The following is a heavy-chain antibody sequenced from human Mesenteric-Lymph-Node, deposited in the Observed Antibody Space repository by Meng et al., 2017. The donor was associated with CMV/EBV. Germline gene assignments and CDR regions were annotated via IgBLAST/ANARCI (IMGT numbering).Heavy chain of an antibody. V-gene: IGHV1-46*01. Sequence: FTRSFLHWVRQAPGQGLEWMGIIHPRGGTTTYARNFQGRVTMTRDTTTSTVYMELSSLTSEDTAVYYCARDYRTTVTSGAGYYFDYWGQGALVTVSS. D-gene: IGHD4-17*01. CDR1: FTRSF. CDR3: ARDYRTTVTSGAGYYFDY. J-gene: IGHJ4*02. CDR2: IHPRGGTT.